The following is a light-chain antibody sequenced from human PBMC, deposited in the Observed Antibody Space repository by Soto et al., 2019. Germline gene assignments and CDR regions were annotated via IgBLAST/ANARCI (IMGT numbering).Light chain of an antibody. CDR2: KAS. CDR3: QQNHISSGT. V-gene: IGKV1-5*03. Sequence: DIQMTQSPSTLSASVGDRVTITCRASQTIDSWLAWYQQRPGKPPNLLIYKASTLASGVPSRFSCSGSETEFTLTFNMLQPDDLAIYYCQQNHISSGTFGQGTKVEIK. J-gene: IGKJ1*01. CDR1: QTIDSW.